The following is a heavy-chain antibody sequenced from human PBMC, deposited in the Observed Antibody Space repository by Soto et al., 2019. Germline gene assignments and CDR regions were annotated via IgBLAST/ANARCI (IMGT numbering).Heavy chain of an antibody. CDR1: VFTFRNYA. V-gene: IGHV3-48*02. D-gene: IGHD4-17*01. CDR3: ARDPYSPTKVTIMDY. J-gene: IGHJ4*02. CDR2: ISHKSSAT. Sequence: VGSLRLSCACSVFTFRNYAMNCVRHSPGKWLEWVSYISHKSSATYHADSVKGRFTISRDNAQNSLYLQMNSLTDEDTAIYYCARDPYSPTKVTIMDYWGRGTLVTVSS.